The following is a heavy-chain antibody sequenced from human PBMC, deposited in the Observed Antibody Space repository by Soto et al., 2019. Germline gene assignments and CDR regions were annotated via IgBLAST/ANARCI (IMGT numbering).Heavy chain of an antibody. Sequence: QVQLLQSGAEVKKPGASVKVSCKASGYTFTGYYMHWVRQAPGQGLEWMGWINPYSGGADYAQSFQGRVTMNRDPSISTVYMELSRLRFGDTAVYYCARVIRGAYYNSPLDTWGQGTVVTVSS. V-gene: IGHV1-2*02. J-gene: IGHJ5*02. CDR3: ARVIRGAYYNSPLDT. CDR1: GYTFTGYY. D-gene: IGHD3-10*01. CDR2: INPYSGGA.